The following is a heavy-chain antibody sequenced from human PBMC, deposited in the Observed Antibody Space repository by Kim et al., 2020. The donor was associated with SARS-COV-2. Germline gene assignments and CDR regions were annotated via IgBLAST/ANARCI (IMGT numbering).Heavy chain of an antibody. J-gene: IGHJ6*02. CDR3: AKAIWKVGYSSGWYVFDV. D-gene: IGHD6-19*01. V-gene: IGHV3-9*01. Sequence: GGSLRLSCAASGFTFTDYAMHWVRQAPGKGLEWVSGISWNSGSTDYADSVKGRFTISRDNAKNSLYLQMNSLRAEDTALYYCAKAIWKVGYSSGWYVFDVWGQGTPVTVSS. CDR1: GFTFTDYA. CDR2: ISWNSGST.